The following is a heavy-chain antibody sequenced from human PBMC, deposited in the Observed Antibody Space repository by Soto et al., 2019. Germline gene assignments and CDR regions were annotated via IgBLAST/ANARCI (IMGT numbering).Heavy chain of an antibody. CDR1: GFTFSSYA. J-gene: IGHJ5*02. Sequence: VGSLRLSCAASGFTFSSYAMSWVRQAPGKGLEWVSAISGSGGSTYYADSVKGRFTISRDNSQSTLYLQMNSLGAEDTAVYYCAKGRAVTKLLDPWGQGTLVTVSS. D-gene: IGHD4-17*01. CDR3: AKGRAVTKLLDP. V-gene: IGHV3-23*01. CDR2: ISGSGGST.